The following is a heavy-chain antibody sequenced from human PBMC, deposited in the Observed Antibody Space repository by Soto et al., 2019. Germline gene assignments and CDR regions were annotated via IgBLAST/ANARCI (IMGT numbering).Heavy chain of an antibody. CDR1: GFTFSDYY. CDR3: ARRGGCSSGSCYLDY. CDR2: ISSGSSYT. V-gene: IGHV3-11*03. D-gene: IGHD2-15*01. J-gene: IGHJ4*02. Sequence: EGSLRLSCAASGFTFSDYYMSWIRQAPGRGLEWVSSISSGSSYTDYADSVKGRFTISRDNTKNSLYLQMNSLRAEDTAVYYCARRGGCSSGSCYLDYWGQGTLVTVSS.